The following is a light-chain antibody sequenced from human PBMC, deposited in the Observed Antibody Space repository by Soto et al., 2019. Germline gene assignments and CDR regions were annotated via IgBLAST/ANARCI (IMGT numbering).Light chain of an antibody. CDR2: GNS. Sequence: QCVLTQPPSVSGAPGQRVTISCTGSSSNIGAGYDVHWYQQLPGTAPKLLIYGNSNRPSGVPDRFSGSKSGTSASLAITGLQAEDEADYPCATWDDTLRSWVFGGGTKLTVL. J-gene: IGLJ3*02. V-gene: IGLV1-40*01. CDR1: SSNIGAGYD. CDR3: ATWDDTLRSWV.